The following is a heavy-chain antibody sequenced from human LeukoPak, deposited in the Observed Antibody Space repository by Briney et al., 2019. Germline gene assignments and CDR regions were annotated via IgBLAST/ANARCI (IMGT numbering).Heavy chain of an antibody. V-gene: IGHV3-30*02. CDR1: GFILSSYA. CDR3: AKVLPGPFHY. D-gene: IGHD1-1*01. Sequence: GGSLRLSCAASGFILSSYAMHWVRQAPGKGLGWVAFTQHDGDDKYYADSVKGRFTISRDNSKNTLYLQMNSLRADDTAVYYCAKVLPGPFHYWGQGTLVTVSS. CDR2: TQHDGDDK. J-gene: IGHJ4*02.